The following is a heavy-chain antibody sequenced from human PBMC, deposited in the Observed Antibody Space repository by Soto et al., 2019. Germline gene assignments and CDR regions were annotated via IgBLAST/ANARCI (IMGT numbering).Heavy chain of an antibody. CDR1: GFTFSSYG. CDR3: AKDRGGGLCDP. D-gene: IGHD3-16*01. J-gene: IGHJ5*02. Sequence: QVQLVESGGGVVQPGRSLRLSCAASGFTFSSYGMHWVRQAPGKGLEWVAVISYDGSNKYYADSVKGRFTISRDNSKNTLYLQMNSLRAEDTAVYYCAKDRGGGLCDPWGQGTLVTVSS. CDR2: ISYDGSNK. V-gene: IGHV3-30*18.